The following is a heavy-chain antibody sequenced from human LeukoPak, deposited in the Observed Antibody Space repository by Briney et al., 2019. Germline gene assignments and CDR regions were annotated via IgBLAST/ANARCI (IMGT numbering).Heavy chain of an antibody. D-gene: IGHD3-22*01. J-gene: IGHJ4*02. CDR1: GGSFSGYY. CDR2: INHSGST. V-gene: IGHV4-34*01. Sequence: SETLSLTCAVYGGSFSGYYWSWIRQPPGKGLEWIGEINHSGSTNYNPSLKSRVTISVDTSKNQFSLRLSSVTAADTAVYYCARDTDTYYYDSSGYYHDYWGQGTLVTVSS. CDR3: ARDTDTYYYDSSGYYHDY.